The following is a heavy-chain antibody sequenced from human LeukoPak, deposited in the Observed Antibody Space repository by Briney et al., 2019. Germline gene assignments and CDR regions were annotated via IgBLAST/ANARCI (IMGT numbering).Heavy chain of an antibody. J-gene: IGHJ4*02. Sequence: GGSLRLSCAASGFTFSSYEMNWVRQAPGKGLEWVSYISSSGSTIYYADSVKGRFTISRDNSKNTLYLQMNSLRAENTAVYYCAKAANEWELLAGYFDYWGQGTLVTVSS. CDR1: GFTFSSYE. CDR2: ISSSGSTI. D-gene: IGHD1-26*01. V-gene: IGHV3-48*03. CDR3: AKAANEWELLAGYFDY.